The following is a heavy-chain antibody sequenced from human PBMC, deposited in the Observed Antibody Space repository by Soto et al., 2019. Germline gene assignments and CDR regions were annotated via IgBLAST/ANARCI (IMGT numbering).Heavy chain of an antibody. D-gene: IGHD2-2*01. CDR1: GGSIISGGYS. V-gene: IGHV4-30-2*01. J-gene: IGHJ4*02. CDR3: ARVPXY. Sequence: SETLSLTCAVSGGSIISGGYSWSWIRQPPGKGLEWIGYMYHSGSTYYNPSLKSRVTISIDRSKNQFSLKLSSVTAADTAVYYCARVPXYWGQGILVXVSS. CDR2: MYHSGST.